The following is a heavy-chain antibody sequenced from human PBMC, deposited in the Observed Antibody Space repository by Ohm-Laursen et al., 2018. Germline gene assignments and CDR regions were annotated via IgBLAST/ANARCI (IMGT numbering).Heavy chain of an antibody. CDR3: ARGPCSGYDCWVEDY. Sequence: GSLRLSCAASGFTFSSYSMNWVRQAPGKGLEWVSYISSSSSTIYYADSVKGRFTISRDNAKNSLYLQMNSLRAEDTAVYYCARGPCSGYDCWVEDYWGQGTLVTVSS. V-gene: IGHV3-48*01. CDR1: GFTFSSYS. D-gene: IGHD5-12*01. CDR2: ISSSSSTI. J-gene: IGHJ4*02.